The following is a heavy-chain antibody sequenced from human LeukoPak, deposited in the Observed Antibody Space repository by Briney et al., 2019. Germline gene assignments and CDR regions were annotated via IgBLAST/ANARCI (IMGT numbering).Heavy chain of an antibody. J-gene: IGHJ4*02. CDR3: ARGRGWTFDY. D-gene: IGHD6-19*01. V-gene: IGHV4-30-4*01. Sequence: SQTPSLTCTVSGGSISSGDYYWSWIRQPPGKGLEWIGYIYYSGSTYYNPSLKSRVTVSVDTSKNQFSLKLSSVTAADTAVYYCARGRGWTFDYWGQGTLVTVSS. CDR2: IYYSGST. CDR1: GGSISSGDYY.